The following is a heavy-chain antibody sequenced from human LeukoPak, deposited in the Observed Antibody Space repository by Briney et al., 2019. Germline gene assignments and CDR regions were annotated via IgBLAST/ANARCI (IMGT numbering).Heavy chain of an antibody. J-gene: IGHJ5*02. CDR3: ARHPVTGNWFDP. CDR1: DDSISNYY. V-gene: IGHV4-4*07. Sequence: PSETLSVTCTVSDDSISNYYWSWIRQPAGKGLEWIGRIFTSGSGNYNPSLKSRVIMSVDTSKNQFSLKLSSVTAADTAVYYCARHPVTGNWFDPWGQGTLVTVSS. D-gene: IGHD5-18*01. CDR2: IFTSGSG.